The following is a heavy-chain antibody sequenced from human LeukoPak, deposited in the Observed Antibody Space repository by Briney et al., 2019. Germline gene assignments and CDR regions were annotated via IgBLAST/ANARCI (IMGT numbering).Heavy chain of an antibody. CDR1: GFTFSSYW. J-gene: IGHJ4*02. CDR2: INSDGSST. D-gene: IGHD2-2*01. CDR3: AIFPSSTVDY. Sequence: GGSLRLSCAASGFTFSSYWMRWVRQAPGKGLVWVSRINSDGSSTSYADSVKGRFTISRDNAKNSLYLQMNSLRAEDTAVYYCAIFPSSTVDYWGQGTLVTVSS. V-gene: IGHV3-74*01.